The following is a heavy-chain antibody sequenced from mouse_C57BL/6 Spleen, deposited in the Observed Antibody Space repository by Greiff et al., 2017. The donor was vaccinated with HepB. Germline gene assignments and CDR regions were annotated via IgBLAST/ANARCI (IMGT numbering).Heavy chain of an antibody. CDR3: ARDDYYGSSPSYFDV. D-gene: IGHD1-1*01. Sequence: VQLQQPGAELVKPGASVKLSCKASGYTFISYWMHWVKQRPGQGLEWIGMIHPNSGSTNYNEKFKSKATLTVDKSSSTAYMQLSSLTSEDSAVYYCARDDYYGSSPSYFDVWGTGTTVTVSS. V-gene: IGHV1-64*01. CDR1: GYTFISYW. CDR2: IHPNSGST. J-gene: IGHJ1*03.